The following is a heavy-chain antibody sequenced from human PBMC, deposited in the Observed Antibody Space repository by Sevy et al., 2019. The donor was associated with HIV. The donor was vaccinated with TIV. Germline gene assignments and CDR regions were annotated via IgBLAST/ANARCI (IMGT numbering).Heavy chain of an antibody. D-gene: IGHD1-26*01. Sequence: GGSLRLSCAASGFTFSSYAMSWVRQAPGKGLEWVSAISGSGGSTYYADSVKGRFTISRDNSKNTLYLQMNSLRAEDTAVYYCTKSPSSGGGSYYRYYYYGMDVWGQGTTVTVSS. CDR3: TKSPSSGGGSYYRYYYYGMDV. V-gene: IGHV3-23*01. J-gene: IGHJ6*02. CDR2: ISGSGGST. CDR1: GFTFSSYA.